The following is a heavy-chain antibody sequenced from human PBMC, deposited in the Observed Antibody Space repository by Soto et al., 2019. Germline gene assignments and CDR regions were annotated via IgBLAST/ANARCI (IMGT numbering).Heavy chain of an antibody. Sequence: PGGSLRLSCAASGFTVSSNYMSWVRQAPGKGLEWVSVIYSGGSTYYADSVKGRFTISRDNSKNTLYLQTNSLRAEDTAVYYCARVQEGGGFDPWGQGTLVTVSS. CDR2: IYSGGST. J-gene: IGHJ5*02. CDR3: ARVQEGGGFDP. V-gene: IGHV3-53*01. CDR1: GFTVSSNY. D-gene: IGHD3-16*01.